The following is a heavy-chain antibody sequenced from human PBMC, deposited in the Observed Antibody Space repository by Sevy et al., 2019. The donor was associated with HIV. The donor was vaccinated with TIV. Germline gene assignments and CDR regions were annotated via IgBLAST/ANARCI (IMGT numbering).Heavy chain of an antibody. CDR3: ARTTSGYYYYYMDV. CDR2: ISYDGSNK. Sequence: GGSLRLSCAASGFTFSSYAMHWVRQAPGKGLERVAAISYDGSNKYYADSVKGRFTISRDNSKNTLYLQMNSLRAEDTAVYYCARTTSGYYYYYMDVWGKGTTVTVSS. J-gene: IGHJ6*03. CDR1: GFTFSSYA. V-gene: IGHV3-30-3*01. D-gene: IGHD2-2*01.